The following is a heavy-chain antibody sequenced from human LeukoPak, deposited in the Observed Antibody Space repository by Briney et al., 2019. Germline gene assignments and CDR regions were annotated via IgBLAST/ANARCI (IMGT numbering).Heavy chain of an antibody. J-gene: IGHJ3*02. CDR2: IYYSGST. CDR3: ASQYGPDAFDI. CDR1: GGSINNYY. V-gene: IGHV4-59*01. D-gene: IGHD2/OR15-2a*01. Sequence: SETLSLTCTVSGGSINNYYWSWIRQPPGKGLEWIGYIYYSGSTNYNPSLKSRVTISVDTSKNQFSLKLSSVSAADTAVYYCASQYGPDAFDIWGQGTMVTVSS.